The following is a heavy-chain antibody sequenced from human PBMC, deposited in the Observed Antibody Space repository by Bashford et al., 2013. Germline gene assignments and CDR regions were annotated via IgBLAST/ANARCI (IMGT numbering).Heavy chain of an antibody. Sequence: IHWVRQAPGQRLEWMGWINTANGDTRYSQKFQGRVTITRDTSASTAYMELSSLRSEDTAVYFCARDHGYYGLYYFDYWGTGTLVTVSS. CDR2: INTANGDT. J-gene: IGHJ4*03. CDR3: ARDHGYYGLYYFDY. D-gene: IGHD3-10*01. V-gene: IGHV1-3*04.